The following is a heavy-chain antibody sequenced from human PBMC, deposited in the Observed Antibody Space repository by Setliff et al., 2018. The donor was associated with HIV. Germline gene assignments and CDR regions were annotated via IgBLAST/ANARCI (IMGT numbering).Heavy chain of an antibody. V-gene: IGHV1-2*06. CDR2: IHPNTGST. J-gene: IGHJ3*01. D-gene: IGHD1-26*01. Sequence: ASVKVSCKTSGYTFTAYYIYWVRQAPGHGLELMGRIHPNTGSTNYLQEFQGRVTITRDTSMSTVYMALTGLTSDDTAVYYCAKQGYSDSLYAFDVWGQGTMVTAS. CDR1: GYTFTAYY. CDR3: AKQGYSDSLYAFDV.